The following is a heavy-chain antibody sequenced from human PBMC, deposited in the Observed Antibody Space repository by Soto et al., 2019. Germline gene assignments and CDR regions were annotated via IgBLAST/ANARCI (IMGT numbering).Heavy chain of an antibody. CDR1: GFTFSDYW. V-gene: IGHV3-48*01. Sequence: GGSLRLSCAASGFTFSDYWMNWLRQAPGKGLEWVSYIGIGSSTKYYADSVKGRFTISRDNAKNSLYLQMNSLRAEDTAVYYCARDQLYYNDISGRPLNAFDVWGQGTMVTVSS. D-gene: IGHD3-22*01. CDR3: ARDQLYYNDISGRPLNAFDV. J-gene: IGHJ3*01. CDR2: IGIGSSTK.